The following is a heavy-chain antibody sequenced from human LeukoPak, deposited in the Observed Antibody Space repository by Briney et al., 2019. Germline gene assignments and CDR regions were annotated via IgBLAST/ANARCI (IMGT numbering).Heavy chain of an antibody. Sequence: GGSLRLSCAASGLTFSSYWMTWVRQAPGKGLEWVANIKLDGTEKYYVDSVKGRFTISRDNAKNSLDLQMNSLRVEDTAVYYCARGFGLSGYDLLDYWGQGTMVTVSS. CDR3: ARGFGLSGYDLLDY. V-gene: IGHV3-7*01. J-gene: IGHJ4*02. CDR2: IKLDGTEK. D-gene: IGHD5-12*01. CDR1: GLTFSSYW.